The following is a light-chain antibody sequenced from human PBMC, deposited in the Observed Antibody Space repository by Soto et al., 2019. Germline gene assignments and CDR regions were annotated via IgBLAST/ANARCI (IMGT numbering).Light chain of an antibody. CDR3: QQYNNWPPWT. J-gene: IGKJ1*01. CDR2: GAS. CDR1: QSVSSN. V-gene: IGKV3-15*01. Sequence: EVVTTQSPATLSVSPGARATLSCRASQSVSSNLAWYQQKPGQAPRPRIYGASTRATGIPARLSGSGSGTEFTLTISGLQSEDFAVYYCQQYNNWPPWTFGQGTKVDIK.